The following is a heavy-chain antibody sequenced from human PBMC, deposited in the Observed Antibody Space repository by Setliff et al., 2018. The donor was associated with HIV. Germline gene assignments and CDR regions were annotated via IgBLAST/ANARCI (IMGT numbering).Heavy chain of an antibody. Sequence: GGSLRLSCAASGFTFNTYAMNWVRQAPGKGLEWVSGIRGSGSSTYYADSVKGRFTISRDNSKNTLFLQMNSLRSEDTAVYYCAKEDQRVTSVDYWGQGTPVTVSS. CDR2: IRGSGSST. V-gene: IGHV3-23*01. D-gene: IGHD2-2*01. CDR1: GFTFNTYA. CDR3: AKEDQRVTSVDY. J-gene: IGHJ4*02.